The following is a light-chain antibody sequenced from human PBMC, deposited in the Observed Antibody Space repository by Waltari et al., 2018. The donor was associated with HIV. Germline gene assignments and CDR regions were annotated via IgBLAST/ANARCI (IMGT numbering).Light chain of an antibody. V-gene: IGLV2-14*01. CDR1: NRDVGGYGS. Sequence: QSVLTQPASVSGSPGQSITISCTGTNRDVGGYGSAYWYQHTPGKAPKLLIYEVTHRPSGISSRFSGSKSGNTASMTISGLQAEDEADYYCSSYTATTAILFGGGTKVTVL. CDR2: EVT. J-gene: IGLJ3*02. CDR3: SSYTATTAIL.